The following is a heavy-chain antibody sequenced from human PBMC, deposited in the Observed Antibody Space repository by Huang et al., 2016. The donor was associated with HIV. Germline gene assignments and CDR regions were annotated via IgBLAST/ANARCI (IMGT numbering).Heavy chain of an antibody. D-gene: IGHD3-10*01. CDR2: INHNGKI. CDR1: GGAFRGSS. J-gene: IGHJ4*02. CDR3: ARGFNYYASDNLGVYYFDS. V-gene: IGHV4-34*02. Sequence: QVQLKQWGAGLLKPSETLSLTCAVYGGAFRGSSWPWIRQFPEKGLEWIGDINHNGKIIYNPSLSARVTISPDTSKNHFSLHLTSVTAADTALYYCARGFNYYASDNLGVYYFDSWGLGTLVTVSP.